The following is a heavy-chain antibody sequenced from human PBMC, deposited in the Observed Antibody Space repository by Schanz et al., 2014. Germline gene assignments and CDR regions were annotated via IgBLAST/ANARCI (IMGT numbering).Heavy chain of an antibody. CDR1: GFTFSDYH. CDR2: TRNKANSYST. V-gene: IGHV3-72*01. CDR3: ARDQASTH. Sequence: EVQLVESGGGLVQPGGSLRLSCAASGFTFSDYHMDWVRQAPGKGLEWLGRTRNKANSYSTVYAASVKGRFTISRDESKNSLYLQMNSLRSEDTAIYFCARDQASTHWGQGTPVTVSS. J-gene: IGHJ4*02.